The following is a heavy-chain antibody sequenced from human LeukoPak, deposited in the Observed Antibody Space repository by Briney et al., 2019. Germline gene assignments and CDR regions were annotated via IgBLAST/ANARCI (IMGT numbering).Heavy chain of an antibody. CDR3: ARARGIAARPPDY. J-gene: IGHJ4*02. D-gene: IGHD6-6*01. Sequence: SETLSLTCTVSGGSISGYYWSWIRQPPGKGLEWIGYIYYSGSTNYNPSLKSRVTISVDTSKNQFSLKLSSVTAADTAVYYCARARGIAARPPDYWGQGTLVTVSS. CDR2: IYYSGST. CDR1: GGSISGYY. V-gene: IGHV4-59*01.